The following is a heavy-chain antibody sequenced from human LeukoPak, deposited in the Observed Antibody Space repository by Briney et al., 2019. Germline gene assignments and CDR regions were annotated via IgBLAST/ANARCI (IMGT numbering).Heavy chain of an antibody. J-gene: IGHJ4*02. Sequence: ASVKVSCKASGYTFTSYYMHWVRQAAGQGREWMGIISPSRGSTSYAQKFQGRVTMTRDTSTSTVYMEVSSLRSDETAGDYGARPPRGEGGSLRFDYWGQGALVTVSS. CDR3: ARPPRGEGGSLRFDY. D-gene: IGHD3-16*01. V-gene: IGHV1-46*01. CDR1: GYTFTSYY. CDR2: ISPSRGST.